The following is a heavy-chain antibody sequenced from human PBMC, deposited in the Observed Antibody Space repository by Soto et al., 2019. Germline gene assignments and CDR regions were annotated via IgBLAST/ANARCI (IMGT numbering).Heavy chain of an antibody. J-gene: IGHJ6*03. Sequence: VASVKVSCKASGYTFTSYAMHWVRQAPGQRLEWMGWINAGNGNTKYSQKFQGRVTITRDTSASTAYMELSSLRSEDTAVYYCAREGKYQLLFYYYYYMDVWGKGTTVTVSS. V-gene: IGHV1-3*01. CDR1: GYTFTSYA. CDR2: INAGNGNT. D-gene: IGHD2-2*01. CDR3: AREGKYQLLFYYYYYMDV.